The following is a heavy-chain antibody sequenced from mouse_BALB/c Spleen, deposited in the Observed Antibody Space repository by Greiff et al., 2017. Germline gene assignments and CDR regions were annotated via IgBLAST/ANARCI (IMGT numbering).Heavy chain of an antibody. Sequence: VQLQQPGAELVKPGASVKLSCKASGYTFTSYWMHWVKQRPGQGLEWIGEINPSNGRTNYNEKFKSKATLTVDKSSSTAYMQLSSLTSEDSAVYYCANWDGGFAYWGQGTLVTVSA. J-gene: IGHJ3*01. D-gene: IGHD4-1*02. V-gene: IGHV1S81*02. CDR3: ANWDGGFAY. CDR1: GYTFTSYW. CDR2: INPSNGRT.